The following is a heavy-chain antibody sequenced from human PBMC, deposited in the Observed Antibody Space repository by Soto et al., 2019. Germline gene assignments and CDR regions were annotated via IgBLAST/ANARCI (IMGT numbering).Heavy chain of an antibody. CDR1: GRSITSDYSC. J-gene: IGHJ4*02. Sequence: SETLSLTCTVSGRSITSDYSCWSWIRQPPGEGLEWIGHIFDSGTTYTNPSLRSQVAISLDTSKNHFSLTLSSVTAADTAVYYCARGPSGDKVHYWGQGALVTVSS. CDR3: ARGPSGDKVHY. CDR2: IFDSGTT. V-gene: IGHV4-30-4*01. D-gene: IGHD7-27*01.